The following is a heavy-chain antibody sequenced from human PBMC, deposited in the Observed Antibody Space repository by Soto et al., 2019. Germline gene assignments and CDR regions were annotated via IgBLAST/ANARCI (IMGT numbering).Heavy chain of an antibody. CDR1: GYRFTSYV. D-gene: IGHD3-22*01. Sequence: SVKVSCKASGYRFTSYVISWLRQAPGQGLEWMGWISAYNGNTKYAQKPQGRVTMTTDTSTSTAYMELRSLRSDDTAVYYCARDPPQRGYYDSRPRCGLDIWGQGTMVTVSS. V-gene: IGHV1-18*01. CDR3: ARDPPQRGYYDSRPRCGLDI. CDR2: ISAYNGNT. J-gene: IGHJ3*02.